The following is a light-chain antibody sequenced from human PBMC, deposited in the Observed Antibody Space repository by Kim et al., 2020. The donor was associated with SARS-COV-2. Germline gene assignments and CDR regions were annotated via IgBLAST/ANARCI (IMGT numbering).Light chain of an antibody. CDR2: DTS. Sequence: VGDRVTITCQASQDIIISLNWYQQKPGKAPKLLIYDTSNLETGVPSRFSGSGSGTDFILTISSLQPEDIATYYCQQYDNLPQAITFGQGTRLEIK. CDR1: QDIIIS. J-gene: IGKJ5*01. V-gene: IGKV1-33*01. CDR3: QQYDNLPQAIT.